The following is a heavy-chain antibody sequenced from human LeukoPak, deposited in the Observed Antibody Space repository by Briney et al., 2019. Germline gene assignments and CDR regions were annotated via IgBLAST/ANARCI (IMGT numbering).Heavy chain of an antibody. D-gene: IGHD1-7*01. CDR3: AKSPWNYFDYYYYYMDV. CDR2: IYYSGST. CDR1: GGSIGSSSYY. V-gene: IGHV4-39*07. Sequence: SETLSLTCSVSGGSIGSSSYYWGWLRQPPGKGLEWIGSIYYSGSTYYNPSLKSRVTISVDTSKNQFSLKLSSVTAADTAVYYCAKSPWNYFDYYYYYMDVWGKGTTVTVSS. J-gene: IGHJ6*03.